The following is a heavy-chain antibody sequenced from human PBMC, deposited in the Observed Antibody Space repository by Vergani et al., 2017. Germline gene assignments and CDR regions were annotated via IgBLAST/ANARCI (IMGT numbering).Heavy chain of an antibody. V-gene: IGHV3-48*01. J-gene: IGHJ4*02. Sequence: EVQLVESGGGLVQPGGSLRLSCAASGFTFSSYSMNWVRQAPGKGLEWVSYISSSSSTIYYEDSVKGRFTISRDNAKNSLYLQMNSLRAEDTAVYYCARDKMGYYDSSGPDYWGQGTLVTVSS. CDR1: GFTFSSYS. CDR2: ISSSSSTI. CDR3: ARDKMGYYDSSGPDY. D-gene: IGHD3-22*01.